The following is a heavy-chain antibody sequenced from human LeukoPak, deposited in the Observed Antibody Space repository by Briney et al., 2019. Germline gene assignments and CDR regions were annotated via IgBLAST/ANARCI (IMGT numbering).Heavy chain of an antibody. Sequence: SETLSLTCTLSGGSISGYYWSWIRQPPGKGLEWIGYIYHSGSTKYNTSLKSRVTISVDTSKNQFSLWLSSVTAADTAVYYCARGGLENGYHSNDGFDIWGQGTMVTVSS. J-gene: IGHJ3*02. V-gene: IGHV4-59*01. CDR2: IYHSGST. CDR1: GGSISGYY. CDR3: ARGGLENGYHSNDGFDI. D-gene: IGHD3-22*01.